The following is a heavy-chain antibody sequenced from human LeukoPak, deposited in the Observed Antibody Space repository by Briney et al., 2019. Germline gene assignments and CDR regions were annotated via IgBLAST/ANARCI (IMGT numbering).Heavy chain of an antibody. CDR3: AKAYYYDSSCDY. V-gene: IGHV3-43*02. Sequence: GGSLRLSCAASGFTVSSNYMSWVRQAPGKGLEWVSLISGDGGSTYYADSVKGRFTISRDNGKNSLYLQMNSLRTEDTALYYCAKAYYYDSSCDYWGQGTLVTVSS. CDR2: ISGDGGST. CDR1: GFTVSSNY. D-gene: IGHD3-22*01. J-gene: IGHJ4*02.